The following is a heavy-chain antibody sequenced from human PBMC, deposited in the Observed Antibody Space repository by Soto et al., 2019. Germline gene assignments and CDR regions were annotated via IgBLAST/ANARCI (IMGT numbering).Heavy chain of an antibody. V-gene: IGHV1-69*01. D-gene: IGHD2-2*01. Sequence: VXSVKVSRAASAGTFSSYAIIWVRQAPGQGLEWMGGIIPIFGTANYAQKFQGRVTITADESTSTAYMELSSLRSEDTAVYYCAIGYCSSTSCSRYYYYYYGMDVWGQGTTVTVSS. J-gene: IGHJ6*02. CDR3: AIGYCSSTSCSRYYYYYYGMDV. CDR1: AGTFSSYA. CDR2: IIPIFGTA.